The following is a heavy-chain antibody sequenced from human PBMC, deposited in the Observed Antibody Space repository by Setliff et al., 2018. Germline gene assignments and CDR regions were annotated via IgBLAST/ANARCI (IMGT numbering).Heavy chain of an antibody. V-gene: IGHV4-61*09. CDR1: GGSMNSGSYY. J-gene: IGHJ6*03. CDR2: SNRRGST. D-gene: IGHD6-19*01. CDR3: ARASSGWYSAYYYYMDV. Sequence: SETLSLTCTVSGGSMNSGSYYWNWLRQPAGKGLEWIGHSNRRGSTNFTPALKSRVTISLDTSKNQFSLNLTSVTAADTADYYCARASSGWYSAYYYYMDVWGKGTTVTVSS.